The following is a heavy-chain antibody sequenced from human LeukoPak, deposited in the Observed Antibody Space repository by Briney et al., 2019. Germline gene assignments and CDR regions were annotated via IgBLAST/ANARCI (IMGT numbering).Heavy chain of an antibody. CDR2: INSDGSST. J-gene: IGHJ4*02. CDR3: ANRRSGYYHYFDY. D-gene: IGHD3-22*01. CDR1: GFTFSSYW. V-gene: IGHV3-74*01. Sequence: QSGGSLRLSCAASGFTFSSYWMHWVRQAPGKGLVWVSRINSDGSSTSYADSVKGRFTISRDNSKNTLYLQMNSLRAEDTAVYYCANRRSGYYHYFDYWGQGTLVTVSS.